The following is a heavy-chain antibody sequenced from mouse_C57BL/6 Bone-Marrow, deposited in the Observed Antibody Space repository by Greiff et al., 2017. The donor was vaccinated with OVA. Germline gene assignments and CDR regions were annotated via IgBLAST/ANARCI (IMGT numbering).Heavy chain of an antibody. Sequence: EVQGVESGGGLVKPGGSLKLSCAASGFTFSSYAMSWVRQTPEKRLEWVATIIDGGSYTYYPDNVKGRFTISRDNAKNNLYLQMSHLKSEDTAMYYCARDGGGYSGQGTLVTVSA. V-gene: IGHV5-4*01. J-gene: IGHJ3*01. CDR2: IIDGGSYT. CDR3: ARDGGGY. CDR1: GFTFSSYA.